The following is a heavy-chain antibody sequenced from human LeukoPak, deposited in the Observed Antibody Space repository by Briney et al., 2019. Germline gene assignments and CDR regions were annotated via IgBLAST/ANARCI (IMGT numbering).Heavy chain of an antibody. Sequence: PGGSLRLSCTASGFTFSTYSMNWVRQAPGEGLEWVSYISSSSTIYYADSVKGRFTISRDNAKNSLYLQMNSLRDEDTAVYYCARGSAPPDYWGQGTLVTVSS. CDR2: ISSSSTI. CDR1: GFTFSTYS. CDR3: ARGSAPPDY. J-gene: IGHJ4*02. V-gene: IGHV3-48*02.